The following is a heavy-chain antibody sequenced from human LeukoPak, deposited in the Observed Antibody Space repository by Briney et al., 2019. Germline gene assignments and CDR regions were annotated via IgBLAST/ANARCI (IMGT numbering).Heavy chain of an antibody. J-gene: IGHJ3*01. V-gene: IGHV1-2*02. D-gene: IGHD3-9*01. CDR3: ARDFDADHDQDAFDV. CDR2: TNPNSGGT. CDR1: GYTFTGYY. Sequence: ASVKVSCKASGYTFTGYYMHWVRQAPGQGLEWMGWTNPNSGGTNYAQKFQGRVTMTRDTSISTAYMELSRLRSDDTAVYFCARDFDADHDQDAFDVWGQGTLVTVSS.